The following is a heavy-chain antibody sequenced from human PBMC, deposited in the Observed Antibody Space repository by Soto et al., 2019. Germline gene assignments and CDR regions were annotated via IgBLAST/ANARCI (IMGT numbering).Heavy chain of an antibody. CDR1: GESISSYY. J-gene: IGHJ4*02. CDR3: ARVPDY. CDR2: YYYSGST. V-gene: IGHV4-39*01. D-gene: IGHD2-2*01. Sequence: PSETLSLTCTVSGESISSYYWGWLRQPPGKGLEWIGSYYYSGSTYYNPSLKSRVTISVDTSKNQFSLNLTSVTAADTAVYYCARVPDYWGQGTLVTVSS.